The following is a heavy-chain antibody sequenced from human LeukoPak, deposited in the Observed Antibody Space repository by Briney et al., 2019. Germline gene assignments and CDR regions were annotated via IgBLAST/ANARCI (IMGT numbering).Heavy chain of an antibody. CDR2: FDPEDGET. Sequence: ASVTVSCKVSGYTLTELSMHWVRQAPGKGLEWMGGFDPEDGETIYAQKFQGRVTMTEGTSTDTAYMELSSLRSEDTAVYYCVFEGYCSGGSCSREGYYGMDVWGQGTTVTVSS. CDR3: VFEGYCSGGSCSREGYYGMDV. V-gene: IGHV1-24*01. CDR1: GYTLTELS. J-gene: IGHJ6*02. D-gene: IGHD2-15*01.